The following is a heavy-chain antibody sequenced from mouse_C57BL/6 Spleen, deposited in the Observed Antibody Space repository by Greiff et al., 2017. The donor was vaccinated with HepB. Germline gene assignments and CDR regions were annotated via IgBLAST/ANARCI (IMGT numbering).Heavy chain of an antibody. Sequence: QVQLQQSGAELARPGASVKLSCKASGYTFTSYGISWVKQKTGQGLEWIGEIYPRSGNTYYNEKFKGKATLTADKSSSTAYMELRSLTSEDSAVYFCARSLCSGSRYWYFDVWGTGTTVTVSS. CDR3: ARSLCSGSRYWYFDV. V-gene: IGHV1-81*01. CDR2: IYPRSGNT. J-gene: IGHJ1*03. D-gene: IGHD1-1*01. CDR1: GYTFTSYG.